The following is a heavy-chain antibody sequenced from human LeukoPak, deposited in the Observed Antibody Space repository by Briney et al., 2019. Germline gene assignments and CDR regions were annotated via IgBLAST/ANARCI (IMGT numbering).Heavy chain of an antibody. Sequence: GGSLRLSCAASGFTFSSYGMHWVRQAPGKGLEWVAFIRYDGSNKYYADSVKGRFTISRDNSKNTLYLQMNSLRAEDTAVYYCAKGRITMVRGVIDYWGQGTLVTVSS. CDR3: AKGRITMVRGVIDY. J-gene: IGHJ4*02. V-gene: IGHV3-30*02. D-gene: IGHD3-10*01. CDR2: IRYDGSNK. CDR1: GFTFSSYG.